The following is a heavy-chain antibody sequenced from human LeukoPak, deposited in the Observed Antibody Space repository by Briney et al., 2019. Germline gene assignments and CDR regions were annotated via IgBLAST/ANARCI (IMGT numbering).Heavy chain of an antibody. J-gene: IGHJ4*02. CDR3: ARELIAAAGTPFDY. CDR2: INPNSGGT. D-gene: IGHD6-13*01. V-gene: IGHV1-2*02. CDR1: GYTFTGYY. Sequence: ASVKVSCKASGYTFTGYYMHWVRQAPGQGLEWMGWINPNSGGTNYAQKFQGRVTMTRDMSISTAYMELSRLRSDDTAVYYCARELIAAAGTPFDYRGQGTLVTVSS.